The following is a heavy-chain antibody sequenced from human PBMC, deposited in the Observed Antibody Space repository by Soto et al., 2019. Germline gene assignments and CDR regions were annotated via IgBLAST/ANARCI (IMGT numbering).Heavy chain of an antibody. J-gene: IGHJ4*02. V-gene: IGHV3-23*01. D-gene: IGHD4-17*01. Sequence: EVQLFESGGGLVQPGGSLRLSCAASGFTFSSYAMSWVRQAPGKGLELVSAISGSGGSTYYADSVKGRFTISRDNSKNPLYLQMNSLRAEDTAVYYCAKSPGGYGDYDYFDYWGQGTLVTVSS. CDR1: GFTFSSYA. CDR3: AKSPGGYGDYDYFDY. CDR2: ISGSGGST.